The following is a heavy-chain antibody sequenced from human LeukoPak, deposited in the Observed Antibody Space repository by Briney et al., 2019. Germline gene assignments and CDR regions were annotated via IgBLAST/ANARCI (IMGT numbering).Heavy chain of an antibody. V-gene: IGHV3-48*03. Sequence: LPGGSLRLSCAASGFTFGSYEMNWVRQAPGKGLEWVSYISSSGSTIYYADSVKGRFTISRDNAKNSLYLQMNSLRAEDTALYYCAKDLTIYYYDSSGPPDAFDIWGQGTMVTVSS. J-gene: IGHJ3*02. CDR2: ISSSGSTI. D-gene: IGHD3-22*01. CDR1: GFTFGSYE. CDR3: AKDLTIYYYDSSGPPDAFDI.